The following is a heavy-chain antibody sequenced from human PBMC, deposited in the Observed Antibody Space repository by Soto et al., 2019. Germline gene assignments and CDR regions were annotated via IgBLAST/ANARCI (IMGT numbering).Heavy chain of an antibody. D-gene: IGHD6-6*01. CDR3: TANSSSSYYYYYVDV. J-gene: IGHJ6*03. V-gene: IGHV3-15*01. CDR2: IKSKTDGGTT. CDR1: GFTFSNAW. Sequence: GGSLRLSCAASGFTFSNAWMSWVRQAPGKGLEWVGRIKSKTDGGTTDYAAPVKGRFTISRDDSKNTLYLQMNSLKTEDTAVYYCTANSSSSYYYYYVDVWGKGTTVTVSS.